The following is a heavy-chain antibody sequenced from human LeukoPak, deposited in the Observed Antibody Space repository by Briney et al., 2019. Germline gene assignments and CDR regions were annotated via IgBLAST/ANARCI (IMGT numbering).Heavy chain of an antibody. CDR3: AALGGGYSNQNQSYYYYGMDV. CDR2: INHSGST. CDR1: GGSFNGYY. D-gene: IGHD1-14*01. J-gene: IGHJ6*02. Sequence: SETLSLTCAVYGGSFNGYYWSWIRQPPGKGLEWIGEINHSGSTYYNPSLKSRVTISVDTSRNQFSLKLSSVTAADTAVYYCAALGGGYSNQNQSYYYYGMDVWGQGTTVTVSS. V-gene: IGHV4-34*01.